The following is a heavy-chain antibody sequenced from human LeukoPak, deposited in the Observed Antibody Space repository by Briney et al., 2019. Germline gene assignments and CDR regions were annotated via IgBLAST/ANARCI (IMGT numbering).Heavy chain of an antibody. CDR1: GYSFTSHW. CDR3: ARHPIAAGGAYHGFDP. CDR2: IYPRDSNT. V-gene: IGHV5-51*01. D-gene: IGHD6-13*01. Sequence: GEPLKISCKGSGYSFTSHWIAWVRQMPGKGLEWMGIIYPRDSNTIYSPSFQGQVTISVDTSINTAYLQWISLKASDTAMYYCARHPIAAGGAYHGFDPWGQGTLVTVSS. J-gene: IGHJ5*02.